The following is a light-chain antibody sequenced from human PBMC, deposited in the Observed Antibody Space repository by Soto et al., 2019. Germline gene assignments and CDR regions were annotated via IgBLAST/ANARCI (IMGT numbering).Light chain of an antibody. CDR1: QSVSSN. J-gene: IGKJ4*01. CDR3: QQYNNWVT. V-gene: IGKV3-15*01. CDR2: GAS. Sequence: ELVLTQSPGTLSLSPGEGATLSCRASQSVSSNLVWYQQKPGQAPRLLIYGASTRATGIPARFSGSGSGTEFTLTINSLQSEDFAVYYCQQYNNWVTFGGGTKVDIK.